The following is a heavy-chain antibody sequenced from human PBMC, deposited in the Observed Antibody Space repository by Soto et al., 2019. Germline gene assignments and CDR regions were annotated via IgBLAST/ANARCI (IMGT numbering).Heavy chain of an antibody. D-gene: IGHD6-25*01. V-gene: IGHV1-8*01. CDR3: ARGSGEQRMAWYYYYGMDV. CDR2: MNPNSGNT. Sequence: ASVKVSCKASGYTFTSYDINWVRQATGQGLEWMGWMNPNSGNTGYAQKFQGRVTMTRNTSISTAYMELSSLRSEDTAVYYCARGSGEQRMAWYYYYGMDVWGQGTTVTVSS. J-gene: IGHJ6*02. CDR1: GYTFTSYD.